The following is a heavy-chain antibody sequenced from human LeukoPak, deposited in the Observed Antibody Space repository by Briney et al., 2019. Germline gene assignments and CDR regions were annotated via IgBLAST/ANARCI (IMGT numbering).Heavy chain of an antibody. CDR1: GFTFSSYG. D-gene: IGHD1-1*01. V-gene: IGHV3-30*18. J-gene: IGHJ4*02. Sequence: GGSLRLSCAASGFTFSSYGMHWVRQAPGKGPEWVAVISYDGSDRYYANFVKGRFTISRDNSKNTLFLQTNSMRPEDTAVYYCAKGVSRGVDPTGLEYWGQGTLVTVSS. CDR2: ISYDGSDR. CDR3: AKGVSRGVDPTGLEY.